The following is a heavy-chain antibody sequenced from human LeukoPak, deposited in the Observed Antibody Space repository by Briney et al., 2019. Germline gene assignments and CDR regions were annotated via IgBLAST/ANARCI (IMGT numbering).Heavy chain of an antibody. D-gene: IGHD3-22*01. CDR3: ARSSYDSRGYYYFDY. J-gene: IGHJ4*02. CDR2: ISGAGSTI. CDR1: GFTFISYE. Sequence: GGSLRLSCAASGFTFISYEMNWVRQAPGKGLEWVSYISGAGSTINFADSVKGRFTISRDNPKNSLSLHMNSLRAEDTAVYYCARSSYDSRGYYYFDYWGQGTLVTVSS. V-gene: IGHV3-48*03.